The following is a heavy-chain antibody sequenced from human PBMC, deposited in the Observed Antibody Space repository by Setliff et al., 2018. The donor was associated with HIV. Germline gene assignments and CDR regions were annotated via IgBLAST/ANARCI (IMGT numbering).Heavy chain of an antibody. CDR1: DLAFSSYA. CDR3: AKPRRYNTYYFDH. Sequence: GGSLRLSCPASDLAFSSYAMSWFRQAPGKGLEWVSIASPRGGTTYYADSVKGRFTISRDNSKSPLYLQMNSLKTEDTAVYYCAKPRRYNTYYFDHWGQGTLVTVSS. V-gene: IGHV3-23*01. J-gene: IGHJ4*02. CDR2: ASPRGGTT. D-gene: IGHD3-3*01.